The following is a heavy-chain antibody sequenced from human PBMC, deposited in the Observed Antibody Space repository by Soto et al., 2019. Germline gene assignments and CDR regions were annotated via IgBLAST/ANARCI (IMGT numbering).Heavy chain of an antibody. V-gene: IGHV3-23*01. J-gene: IGHJ4*02. CDR1: GFTFSSYA. D-gene: IGHD5-18*01. Sequence: GGSLRLSCAASGFTFSSYAMSWVCQAPGKGLEWVSAISGSGGSTYYADSVKGRFTISRDNSKNTLYLQMNSLRAEDTAVYYTATPGVDTAMVDYWGQGTLVTVSS. CDR3: ATPGVDTAMVDY. CDR2: ISGSGGST.